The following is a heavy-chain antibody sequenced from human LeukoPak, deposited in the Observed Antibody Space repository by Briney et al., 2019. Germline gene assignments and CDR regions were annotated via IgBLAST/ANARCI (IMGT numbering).Heavy chain of an antibody. Sequence: PSETLSLTCTVSGYSISSGYYWGWIRQPPGKGLEWIGSIYHSGSTYYNPSLKSRVTMSVDTSKNQFSLKLSSATAADTAVYYCATYYDSSGYPDYWGQGTLVTVSS. CDR1: GYSISSGYY. CDR3: ATYYDSSGYPDY. J-gene: IGHJ4*02. D-gene: IGHD3-22*01. V-gene: IGHV4-38-2*02. CDR2: IYHSGST.